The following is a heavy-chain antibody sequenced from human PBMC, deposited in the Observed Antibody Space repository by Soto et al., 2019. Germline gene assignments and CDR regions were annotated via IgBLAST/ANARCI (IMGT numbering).Heavy chain of an antibody. J-gene: IGHJ4*02. D-gene: IGHD5-18*01. Sequence: VKVSCKASGGTFSSYAISWVRQAPGQGLEWMGGIIPIFGTANYAQKFQGRVTITADESTSTAYMELSSLRSEDTAVYYCAREGGYSYGSTPFDYWGQGTLVTVSS. CDR3: AREGGYSYGSTPFDY. CDR1: GGTFSSYA. V-gene: IGHV1-69*01. CDR2: IIPIFGTA.